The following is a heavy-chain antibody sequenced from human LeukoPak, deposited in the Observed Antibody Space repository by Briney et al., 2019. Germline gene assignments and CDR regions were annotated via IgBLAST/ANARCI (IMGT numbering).Heavy chain of an antibody. D-gene: IGHD6-19*01. CDR1: GFTFDDYA. CDR2: ISWNSGSI. Sequence: GRSLRLSCAASGFTFDDYAMHWVRQAPGKGLEWVSGISWNSGSIGYADSVKGRFTISRDNAKNSLYLQMNSLRAEDTAVYYCASRAQQWLPDYWGQGTLVTVSS. CDR3: ASRAQQWLPDY. J-gene: IGHJ4*02. V-gene: IGHV3-9*01.